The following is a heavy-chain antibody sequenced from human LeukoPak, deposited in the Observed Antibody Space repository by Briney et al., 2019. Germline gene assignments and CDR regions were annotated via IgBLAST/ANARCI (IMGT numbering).Heavy chain of an antibody. D-gene: IGHD3-9*01. CDR3: ATAIDVLSGYYRDY. CDR1: GFTVSSNY. J-gene: IGHJ4*02. Sequence: GGSLRLSCAASGFTVSSNYMSWVRQAPGKGLEWVSVIYRGGNTYYADSVKGRFTISRDNFKNTLYLQMNSLRAEDTAVYYCATAIDVLSGYYRDYWGQGTLVTVSS. V-gene: IGHV3-53*01. CDR2: IYRGGNT.